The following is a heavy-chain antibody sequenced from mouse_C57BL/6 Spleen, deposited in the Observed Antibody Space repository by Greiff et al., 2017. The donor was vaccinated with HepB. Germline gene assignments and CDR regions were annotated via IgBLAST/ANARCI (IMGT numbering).Heavy chain of an antibody. D-gene: IGHD1-1*01. Sequence: EVKLMESGGGLVKPGGSLKLSCAASGFTFSSYAMSWVRQTPEKRLEWVATISDGGSYTYYPDNVKGRFTISRDNTKNNLYLQMSHLKSEDTAMYYCARDRDYYGSSPYAMGGWGQGTSVTVSS. CDR2: ISDGGSYT. CDR3: ARDRDYYGSSPYAMGG. V-gene: IGHV5-4*01. CDR1: GFTFSSYA. J-gene: IGHJ4*01.